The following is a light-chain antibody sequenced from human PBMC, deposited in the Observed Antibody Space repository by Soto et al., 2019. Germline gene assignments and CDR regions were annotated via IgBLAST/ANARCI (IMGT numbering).Light chain of an antibody. CDR1: SSDVGSYNR. J-gene: IGLJ2*01. CDR2: DVS. V-gene: IGLV2-18*02. Sequence: QSALTQPPSVSGSPGQSVTSSCTGTSSDVGSYNRVSWYQQPPGTAPKLMIYDVSNRPSGVPDRFSGSKSDNTASLTISGLQAEDEADYYCSSYTSSNTLLFGGGTKLTVL. CDR3: SSYTSSNTLL.